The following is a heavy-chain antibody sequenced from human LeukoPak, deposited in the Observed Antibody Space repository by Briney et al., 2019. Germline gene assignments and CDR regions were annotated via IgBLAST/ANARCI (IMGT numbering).Heavy chain of an antibody. J-gene: IGHJ6*02. CDR3: ARGAKSRAAVAVDYYYGMDV. CDR1: GFTFSRYS. V-gene: IGHV3-21*01. Sequence: GGSLRLSCAASGFTFSRYSINWVRQAPGKGLEWVSSISSSSTYIYYADSVRGRFTISRDNSKNSVSLQMNSLRAEDTAVYYCARGAKSRAAVAVDYYYGMDVWGQGTTVTVSS. CDR2: ISSSSTYI. D-gene: IGHD6-19*01.